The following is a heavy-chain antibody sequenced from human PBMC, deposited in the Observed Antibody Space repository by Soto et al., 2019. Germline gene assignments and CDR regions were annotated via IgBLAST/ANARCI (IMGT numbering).Heavy chain of an antibody. D-gene: IGHD3-10*01. CDR1: GFTFSSYG. J-gene: IGHJ3*02. V-gene: IGHV3-33*01. Sequence: QVQLVESGGGVVQPGRSLRLSCAASGFTFSSYGMHWVRQAPGKGLEWVAVIWYDGSNKYYADSVKGRFTISRDNSKNTLYLQMNSLRAEDTAVYYCARGDMVREDAFDIWGQGTMVTVSS. CDR2: IWYDGSNK. CDR3: ARGDMVREDAFDI.